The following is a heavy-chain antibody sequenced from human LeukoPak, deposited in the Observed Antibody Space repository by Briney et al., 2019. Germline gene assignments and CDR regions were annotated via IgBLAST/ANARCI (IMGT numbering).Heavy chain of an antibody. CDR3: AKKGYYDGSGYYMYYFDH. D-gene: IGHD3-22*01. Sequence: PGGSLRLSCAASSFTFSIYAMSWVRQAPGKGLEWVSAISGSGGTAYYADSVKGRFTISRDNSKNTLYLQMNSLRAEDTAVYYCAKKGYYDGSGYYMYYFDHWGQGTLVTVSS. CDR1: SFTFSIYA. J-gene: IGHJ4*02. CDR2: ISGSGGTA. V-gene: IGHV3-23*01.